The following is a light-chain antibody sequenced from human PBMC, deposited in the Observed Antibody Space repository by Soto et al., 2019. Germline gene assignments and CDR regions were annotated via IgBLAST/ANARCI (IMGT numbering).Light chain of an antibody. Sequence: EIVLTQSPGTLSLSPGERATLSCRASQSVRSSHLAWYQQKPGQAPRLLIYGASTRATGIPARFSGSGSGTEFTLTISSLQSEDFAVYYCQQYYNWPITFGQGTRLEI. V-gene: IGKV3-15*01. CDR2: GAS. CDR1: QSVRSSH. CDR3: QQYYNWPIT. J-gene: IGKJ5*01.